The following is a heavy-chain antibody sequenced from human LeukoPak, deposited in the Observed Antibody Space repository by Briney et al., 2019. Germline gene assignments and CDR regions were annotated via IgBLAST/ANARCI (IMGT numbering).Heavy chain of an antibody. CDR3: ARVPPYSGYVPPFDY. V-gene: IGHV1-46*01. D-gene: IGHD5-12*01. CDR1: GYTFTSYY. J-gene: IGHJ4*02. Sequence: ASVKVSCKASGYTFTSYYMHWVRQAPGQGLEWMGIINPSGGSTSYAQKFQGRVTITRDTSTSTVYMELSSLRSEDTAVYYCARVPPYSGYVPPFDYWGQGTLVTVSS. CDR2: INPSGGST.